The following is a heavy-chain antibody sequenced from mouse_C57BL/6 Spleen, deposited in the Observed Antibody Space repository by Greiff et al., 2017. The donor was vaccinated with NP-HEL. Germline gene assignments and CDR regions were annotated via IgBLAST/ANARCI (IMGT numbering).Heavy chain of an antibody. CDR3: ARGYYYVDY. J-gene: IGHJ2*01. CDR1: GFTFSSYA. CDR2: ISDGGSYT. Sequence: DVKLVESGGGLVKPGGSLKLSCAASGFTFSSYAMSWVRQTPEKRLEWVATISDGGSYTYYPDNVKGRFTISRDNAKNNLYLQMSHLKSEDTAMYYCARGYYYVDYWGQGTTLTVSS. D-gene: IGHD1-1*01. V-gene: IGHV5-4*03.